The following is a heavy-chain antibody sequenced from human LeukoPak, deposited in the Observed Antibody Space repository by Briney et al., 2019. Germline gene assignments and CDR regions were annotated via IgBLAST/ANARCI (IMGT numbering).Heavy chain of an antibody. CDR3: ARVRGDYYYGMDV. CDR1: GGSISSGGYY. D-gene: IGHD3-10*01. V-gene: IGHV4-31*03. Sequence: SETLSLTCTVSGGSISSGGYYWSWIRQHPGKGLEWIGYIYYSGSTYYNPSLKSRVTISVDRSKNQFSLKLSSVTAADTAVYYCARVRGDYYYGMDVWGQGTTVTVSS. J-gene: IGHJ6*02. CDR2: IYYSGST.